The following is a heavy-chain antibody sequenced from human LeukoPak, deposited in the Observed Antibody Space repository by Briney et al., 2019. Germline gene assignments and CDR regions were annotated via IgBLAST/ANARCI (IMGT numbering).Heavy chain of an antibody. CDR2: IYPSGST. CDR1: GGSISSGSYY. D-gene: IGHD6-13*01. V-gene: IGHV4-61*02. Sequence: SETLSLTCTVSGGSISSGSYYWSWIRQPAGKGLEWIGRIYPSGSTYYNPSLKSRVTMSVDTSKNQFSLRLTSVTATDTAMYYCARTTEAHSWRTRYYDYYMDVWGKGTTVTVSS. J-gene: IGHJ6*03. CDR3: ARTTEAHSWRTRYYDYYMDV.